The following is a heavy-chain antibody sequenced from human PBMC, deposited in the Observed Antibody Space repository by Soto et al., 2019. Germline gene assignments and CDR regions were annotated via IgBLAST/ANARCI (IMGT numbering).Heavy chain of an antibody. Sequence: QVQLQESGPGLVKPSQTLSLTCTVSGGSISSGGYYWSWIRQHPGKGLEWIGYIYYSGSTYYNPSLKGRVTISVDTSKIQFSLKLSSVTAGDTAVYYCARGVYYVGSGYTAFNIWGQGTMVTVSS. D-gene: IGHD3-22*01. CDR1: GGSISSGGYY. V-gene: IGHV4-31*03. J-gene: IGHJ3*02. CDR2: IYYSGST. CDR3: ARGVYYVGSGYTAFNI.